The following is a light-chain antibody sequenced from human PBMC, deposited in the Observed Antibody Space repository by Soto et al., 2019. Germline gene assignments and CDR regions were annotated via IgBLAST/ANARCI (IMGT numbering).Light chain of an antibody. CDR1: SSDVGGYNY. V-gene: IGLV2-14*01. CDR2: DVS. J-gene: IGLJ2*01. CDR3: SSYTSSSTDVV. Sequence: HSALTQPASVSGSPGQSITISCTGTSSDVGGYNYVSWYQQHPGKAPKLMIYDVSNRPSGVSNRFSGSKSGNTASLTISGLQADDEADYYCSSYTSSSTDVVFGGGTKLTVL.